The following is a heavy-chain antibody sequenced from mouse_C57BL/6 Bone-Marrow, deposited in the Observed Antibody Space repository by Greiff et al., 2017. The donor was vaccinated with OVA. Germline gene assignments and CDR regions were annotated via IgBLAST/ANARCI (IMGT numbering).Heavy chain of an antibody. CDR1: GFTFSSYA. CDR3: TRLDWYFDV. CDR2: ISSGGDYI. J-gene: IGHJ1*03. Sequence: EVKLMESGEGLVKPGGSLKLSCAASGFTFSSYAMSWVRQTPEKRLEWVAYISSGGDYIYYADTVKGRCTISRDNARNTLYLQMSSLKSEDTAMYYCTRLDWYFDVWGTGTTVTVSS. V-gene: IGHV5-9-1*02.